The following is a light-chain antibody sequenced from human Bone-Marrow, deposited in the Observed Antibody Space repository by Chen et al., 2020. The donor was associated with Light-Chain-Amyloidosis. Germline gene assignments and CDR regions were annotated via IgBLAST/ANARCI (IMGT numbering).Light chain of an antibody. CDR3: SSYTSSSTLVV. J-gene: IGLJ2*01. V-gene: IGLV2-14*01. Sequence: QSALTPPASVSGSPGPSITISRPRPSSDVGGYNYVSWYQQHPGKAPKLMIYDVSNRPSGVSNRFSGSKSGNTASLTISGLQAEDEADYYCSSYTSSSTLVVFGGGTKLTVL. CDR2: DVS. CDR1: SSDVGGYNY.